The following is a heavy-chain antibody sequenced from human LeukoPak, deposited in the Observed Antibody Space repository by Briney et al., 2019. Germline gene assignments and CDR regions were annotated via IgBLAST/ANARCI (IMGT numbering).Heavy chain of an antibody. D-gene: IGHD2-8*01. J-gene: IGHJ4*02. V-gene: IGHV3-74*01. CDR1: GFTFSDYA. Sequence: SGGSLRLSCAASGFTFSDYAMHWVRQAPGKGLVWVSRISYDGHNTNYADSVKGRFTISRDNAKNALYLQMNRLRVEDTAVYYCGILTLSPGWGQGTLVTVSS. CDR2: ISYDGHNT. CDR3: GILTLSPG.